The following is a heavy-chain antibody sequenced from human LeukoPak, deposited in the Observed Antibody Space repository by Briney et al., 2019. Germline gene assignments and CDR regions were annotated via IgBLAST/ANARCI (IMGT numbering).Heavy chain of an antibody. Sequence: GGSLRLSCAASGFTFSSYSMNWVRQAPGKGLEWVSSISSSSSYIYYADSVQDRFTIPRHNANKSLYLKMNSLRAEDTAVYYCARVGVDSGSAWDYYYMDVWGKGTTVTVSS. CDR1: GFTFSSYS. V-gene: IGHV3-21*01. CDR3: ARVGVDSGSAWDYYYMDV. CDR2: ISSSSSYI. J-gene: IGHJ6*03. D-gene: IGHD1-26*01.